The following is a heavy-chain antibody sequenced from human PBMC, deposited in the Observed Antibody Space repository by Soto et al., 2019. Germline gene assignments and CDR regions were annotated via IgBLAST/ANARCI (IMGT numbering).Heavy chain of an antibody. D-gene: IGHD6-6*01. Sequence: GKGLEWVANINRDGSKTFYVDSEKGRFTISRDNAQNSFYVQMNSLRAEDTAVYYFFFQAEDGKRDTVPVSSFLLNRSSDL. CDR2: INRDGSKT. J-gene: IGHJ2*01. CDR3: FFQAEDGKRDTVPVSSFLLNRSSDL. V-gene: IGHV3-7*01.